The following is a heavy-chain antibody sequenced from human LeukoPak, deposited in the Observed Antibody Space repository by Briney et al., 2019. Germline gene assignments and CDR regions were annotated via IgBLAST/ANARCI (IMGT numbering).Heavy chain of an antibody. CDR3: AKARGLRWLSPFDY. CDR1: GFTFDDYG. V-gene: IGHV3-20*04. Sequence: GGSLRLSCAASGFTFDDYGMSWVRQAPGKGLEWVSGINWNGGSTGYADSVKGRFTISRDNAKNSLYLQMNSLRAEDTALYYCAKARGLRWLSPFDYWGQGTLVTVSS. J-gene: IGHJ4*02. D-gene: IGHD4-23*01. CDR2: INWNGGST.